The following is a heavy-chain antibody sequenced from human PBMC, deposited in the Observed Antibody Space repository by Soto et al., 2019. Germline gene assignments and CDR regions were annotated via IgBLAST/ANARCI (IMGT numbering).Heavy chain of an antibody. CDR3: AKDHLAVGGFDY. J-gene: IGHJ4*02. Sequence: EVQLLESGGTLVQPGGSLRLSCAASGFTFSSYAMSWVRQAPGKGLEWVSAISGSGGSTYYADSVKGRFTISRDNSKNTLYLQMNSLRAEDTAVYYCAKDHLAVGGFDYWGQGTLVTVSS. CDR1: GFTFSSYA. V-gene: IGHV3-23*01. D-gene: IGHD6-19*01. CDR2: ISGSGGST.